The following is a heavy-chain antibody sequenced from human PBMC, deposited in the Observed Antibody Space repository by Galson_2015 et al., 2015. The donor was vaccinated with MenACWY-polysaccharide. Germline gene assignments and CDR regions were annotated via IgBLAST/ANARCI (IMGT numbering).Heavy chain of an antibody. V-gene: IGHV3-48*03. J-gene: IGHJ4*02. CDR1: GFTFSSYE. D-gene: IGHD2-15*01. CDR2: ISSSGSTI. Sequence: SLRLSCAVSGFTFSSYEMNWVRQAPGKGLEWVSYISSSGSTIYYAASVKGRFTISRDNAKNSLYLQMNSLRAEDTAVYYCARGDYIFENYCSGGSCYFDYWGQGTLVTVSS. CDR3: ARGDYIFENYCSGGSCYFDY.